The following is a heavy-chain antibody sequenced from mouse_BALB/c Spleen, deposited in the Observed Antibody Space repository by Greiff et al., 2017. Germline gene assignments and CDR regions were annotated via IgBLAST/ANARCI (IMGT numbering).Heavy chain of an antibody. Sequence: EVQGVESGPGLVKPSQSLSLTCTVTGYSITSDYAWNWIRQFPGNKLEWMGYISYSGSTSYNPSLKSRISITRDTSKNQFFLQLNSVTTEDTATYYCARRDYRYYFDYWCQGTTLTVSS. CDR3: ARRDYRYYFDY. V-gene: IGHV3-2*02. CDR2: ISYSGST. CDR1: GYSITSDYA. D-gene: IGHD2-14*01. J-gene: IGHJ2*01.